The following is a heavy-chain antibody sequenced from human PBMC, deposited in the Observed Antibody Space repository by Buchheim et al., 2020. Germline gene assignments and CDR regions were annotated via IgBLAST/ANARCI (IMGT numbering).Heavy chain of an antibody. CDR3: SKDMSGAEDS. J-gene: IGHJ4*02. CDR1: GFTFGRYW. V-gene: IGHV3-74*03. CDR2: INEDGSHT. D-gene: IGHD2-15*01. Sequence: EVQVVESGGGLVQPGGSLRLSCAASGFTFGRYWMHWVRQAPGGALVWVSRINEDGSHTTYTDSVKGRFTISRDNAKNTHYLPMNSLTAEDTAVYYCSKDMSGAEDSWGQGTL.